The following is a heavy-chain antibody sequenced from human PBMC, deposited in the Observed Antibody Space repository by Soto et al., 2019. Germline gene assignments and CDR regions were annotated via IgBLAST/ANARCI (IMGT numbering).Heavy chain of an antibody. D-gene: IGHD6-19*01. J-gene: IGHJ5*02. V-gene: IGHV1-46*03. CDR1: GYTFTTYY. CDR3: AMAVVGYNWFDP. Sequence: QVQLVQSRAEVKKPGASVKVSCKASGYTFTTYYIHWVRQAPGQEPEWMGIVNPSGDSTKYAQKFQGRLTMTRDTSTSTVYMELSSLRSEDTAVYYCAMAVVGYNWFDPWGQGTLVTVSS. CDR2: VNPSGDST.